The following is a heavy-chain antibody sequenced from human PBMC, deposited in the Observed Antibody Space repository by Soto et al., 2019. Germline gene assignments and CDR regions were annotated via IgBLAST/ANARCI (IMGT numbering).Heavy chain of an antibody. CDR3: VPFTTGWSVAY. V-gene: IGHV4-61*01. D-gene: IGHD3-10*02. CDR2: IYYIGIT. J-gene: IGHJ4*02. CDR1: CCSVRSGSYC. Sequence: SENLCLTSTGSCCSVRSGSYCWSWIRQPPGKGLEWIGYIYYIGITNYNPSLKSRVTISVDTSKNQFSLRAEDSGMYYCVREARVPFTTGWSVAYWGRGTLVTVSS.